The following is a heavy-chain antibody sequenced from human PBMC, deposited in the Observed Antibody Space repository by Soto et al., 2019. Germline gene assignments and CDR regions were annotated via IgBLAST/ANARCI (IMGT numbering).Heavy chain of an antibody. CDR1: GFTFSNYA. J-gene: IGHJ4*02. CDR2: ISGSGGST. D-gene: IGHD6-19*01. V-gene: IGHV3-23*01. Sequence: EVTLLESGGGLVQPGGSLRLSCAASGFTFSNYAMNWVRQAPGKGLEWVSVISGSGGSTYYADSVKGRFTISRDNSKNTLYLQMNSLRAEDTAVYYCASRSSGWYFDYWGQGTLVTVSS. CDR3: ASRSSGWYFDY.